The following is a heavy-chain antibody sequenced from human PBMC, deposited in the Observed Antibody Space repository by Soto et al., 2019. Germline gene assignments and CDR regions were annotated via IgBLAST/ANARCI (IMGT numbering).Heavy chain of an antibody. CDR1: GFSLSNARMG. CDR3: ARILATGYCSGGSCYPDAFDI. Sequence: QVTLKESGPVLVKPTETLTLTCTVSGFSLSNARMGVSWIRQPPGKALEWLAHIFSNDEKPYSTSLKSRLTNAKDTSKSQVVLTMTNRDPVDTATYYCARILATGYCSGGSCYPDAFDIWGQERMVTVSS. V-gene: IGHV2-26*01. D-gene: IGHD2-15*01. J-gene: IGHJ3*02. CDR2: IFSNDEK.